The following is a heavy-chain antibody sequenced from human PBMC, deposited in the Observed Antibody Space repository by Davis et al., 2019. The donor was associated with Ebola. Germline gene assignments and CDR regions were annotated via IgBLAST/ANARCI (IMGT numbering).Heavy chain of an antibody. V-gene: IGHV3-7*01. CDR1: GFTFSNYW. CDR2: IEQDGSEK. J-gene: IGHJ4*02. CDR3: VRNLGFFRLDG. D-gene: IGHD3-3*01. Sequence: GESLKISCAASGFTFSNYWMSWIRQAPGKGLEWVANIEQDGSEKYYVDSLKGRFTISRDNAKNSVSLQMNSLRAEDTAVYYCVRNLGFFRLDGWGQGTLVTVSS.